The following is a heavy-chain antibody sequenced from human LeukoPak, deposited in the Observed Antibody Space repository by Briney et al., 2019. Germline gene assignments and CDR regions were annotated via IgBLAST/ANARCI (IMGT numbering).Heavy chain of an antibody. CDR1: GGSTSSYY. CDR3: ARRRGSYPNWFDP. V-gene: IGHV4-59*08. Sequence: SETLSLTCTVSGGSTSSYYWSWIRQPPGKGLEWIGYIYYSGSTNYNPSLKSRVTISVDTSKNQFSLKLSSVTAADTAVYYCARRRGSYPNWFDPWGQGTLVTVSS. D-gene: IGHD1-26*01. CDR2: IYYSGST. J-gene: IGHJ5*02.